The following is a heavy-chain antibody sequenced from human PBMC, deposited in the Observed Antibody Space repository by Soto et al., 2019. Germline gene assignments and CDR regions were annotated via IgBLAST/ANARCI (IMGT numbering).Heavy chain of an antibody. J-gene: IGHJ5*02. Sequence: QVQLQQWGAGLLKPSETLSLTCAVYGGSFSGYYWSWIRQPPGKGLEWIGEINHSGSTNYNPSLKSRVTIXXDXSXTQCSLKLSSVTAADTAVYYCARHKVPLRSLNWFDPWGQGTLVTVSS. V-gene: IGHV4-34*01. CDR3: ARHKVPLRSLNWFDP. CDR1: GGSFSGYY. CDR2: INHSGST.